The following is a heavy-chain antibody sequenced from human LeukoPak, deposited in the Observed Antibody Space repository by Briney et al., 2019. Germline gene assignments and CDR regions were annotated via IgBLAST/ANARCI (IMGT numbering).Heavy chain of an antibody. CDR1: GFTFDDYG. V-gene: IGHV3-20*04. D-gene: IGHD3-22*01. CDR3: ARGGDYDSGDFDY. Sequence: GGSLRLSCAASGFTFDDYGMSWVRPAPGKGLEWVSGINWNGGSTGYADSVKSRFTIPRDNAKISLYLKMNSLRAEDTALYYCARGGDYDSGDFDYWGQGTLVTVSS. J-gene: IGHJ4*02. CDR2: INWNGGST.